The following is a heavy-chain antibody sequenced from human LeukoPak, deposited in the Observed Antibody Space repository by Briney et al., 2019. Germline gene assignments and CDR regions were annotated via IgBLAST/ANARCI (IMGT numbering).Heavy chain of an antibody. V-gene: IGHV1-2*06. Sequence: ASVKVSCKASGYTFTGYYMHWVRQAPGQGLEWMGRINPNSGGTNYAQKFQGRVTMTRDTSISTAYMELSRLRSDDTAVYYCATTSGKLVRGVQIHLYYYMDVCGKGTTVTVSS. CDR2: INPNSGGT. CDR1: GYTFTGYY. D-gene: IGHD3-10*01. J-gene: IGHJ6*03. CDR3: ATTSGKLVRGVQIHLYYYMDV.